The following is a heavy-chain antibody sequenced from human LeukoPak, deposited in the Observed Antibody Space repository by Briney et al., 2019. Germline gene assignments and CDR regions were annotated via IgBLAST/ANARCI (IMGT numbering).Heavy chain of an antibody. Sequence: PGGSLRLSCAASGFNLNNYWMSWVRQAPGKGPGWVAKIKQDGSEKYYVDSVKGRFTISRDNAKNSLYLQMNSLRAEDTAVYYCAREVVAAAGSYYFDYWGQGTLVTVSS. CDR1: GFNLNNYW. D-gene: IGHD6-13*01. V-gene: IGHV3-7*01. CDR2: IKQDGSEK. CDR3: AREVVAAAGSYYFDY. J-gene: IGHJ4*02.